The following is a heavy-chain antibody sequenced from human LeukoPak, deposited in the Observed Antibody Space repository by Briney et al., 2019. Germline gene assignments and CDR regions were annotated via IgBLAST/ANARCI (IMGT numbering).Heavy chain of an antibody. Sequence: GGSLRLSCAASGFTFDYYGMSWVRQAPGKGLEWVSGINWNGGSTGYADSVKGRFTTSKYNAKNSLYMQMSSVRAEETAVYYCGRVRSRAGTRIAFDIWGQGTMVTVSS. CDR3: GRVRSRAGTRIAFDI. V-gene: IGHV3-20*04. J-gene: IGHJ3*02. CDR2: INWNGGST. D-gene: IGHD1-1*01. CDR1: GFTFDYYG.